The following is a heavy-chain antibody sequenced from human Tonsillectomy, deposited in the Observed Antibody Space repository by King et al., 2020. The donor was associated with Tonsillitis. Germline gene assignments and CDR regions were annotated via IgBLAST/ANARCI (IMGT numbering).Heavy chain of an antibody. J-gene: IGHJ4*02. Sequence: GQLVQSGAEVKKPGSSVKVSCKASGGTFSSYAISWVRQAPGQGLEWMVGIIPIFGTANYAQKFQGRVTITADKSTSTAYMELSSLRSEDTAVYYCARSLGIAAAGNFDYWGQGTLVTVSS. CDR3: ARSLGIAAAGNFDY. V-gene: IGHV1-69*06. CDR2: IIPIFGTA. D-gene: IGHD6-13*01. CDR1: GGTFSSYA.